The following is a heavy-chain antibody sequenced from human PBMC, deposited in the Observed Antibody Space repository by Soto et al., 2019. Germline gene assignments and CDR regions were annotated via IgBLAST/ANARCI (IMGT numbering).Heavy chain of an antibody. V-gene: IGHV1-69*08. D-gene: IGHD2-15*01. CDR1: GGTFSSYT. Sequence: QVQLVQFGAEVKKPGSSVKVSCKAAGGTFSSYTVSWVRQAPGQGLAWLGRINPILGTTDYAQKFQGRVTITVDKSTGTAYIELSSLRSEDTAVYYCASFGYCSRGICYNRFDIWGQGTRVTVSS. J-gene: IGHJ3*02. CDR2: INPILGTT. CDR3: ASFGYCSRGICYNRFDI.